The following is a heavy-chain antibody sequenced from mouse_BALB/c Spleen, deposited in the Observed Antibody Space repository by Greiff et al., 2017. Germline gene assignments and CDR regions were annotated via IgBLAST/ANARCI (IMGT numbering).Heavy chain of an antibody. CDR3: ARVTTVGFDY. V-gene: IGHV5-17*02. CDR2: ISSGSSTI. Sequence: EVQGVESGGGLVQPGGSRKLSCAASGFTFSSFGMHWVRQAPEKGLEWVAYISSGSSTIYYADTVKGRFTISRDNPKNTLFLQMTSLRSEDTAMFYCARVTTVGFDYWGQGTTLTVSS. CDR1: GFTFSSFG. J-gene: IGHJ2*01. D-gene: IGHD1-1*01.